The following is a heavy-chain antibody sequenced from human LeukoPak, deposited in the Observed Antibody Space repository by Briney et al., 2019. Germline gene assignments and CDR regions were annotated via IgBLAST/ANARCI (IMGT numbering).Heavy chain of an antibody. J-gene: IGHJ4*02. CDR3: ARDGHVLQWCGELRLDY. Sequence: QPGRSLRLSCAASGFTFSSYAMHWVRQAPSKGLEWVAVISYVGNKKYYADSMKGRSTITRDESKNTLYLQMNSLRAEDTAVYYCARDGHVLQWCGELRLDYWGQGTLVTVSS. D-gene: IGHD3-10*01. CDR2: ISYVGNKK. V-gene: IGHV3-30*04. CDR1: GFTFSSYA.